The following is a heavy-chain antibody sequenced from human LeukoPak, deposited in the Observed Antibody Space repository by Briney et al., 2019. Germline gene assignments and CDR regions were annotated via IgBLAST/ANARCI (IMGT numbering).Heavy chain of an antibody. V-gene: IGHV1-2*02. D-gene: IGHD5-18*01. Sequence: GASVKVSCKASGYTFTGYYMHWVRQAPGQGLEWMGWINPNSGGTNYAQKFQGRVTMTRDTSISTAYMELSRLRSDDTAVYYCARDHWIQLWFNQDYYYYMDVWGKGTTVTVSS. CDR1: GYTFTGYY. CDR3: ARDHWIQLWFNQDYYYYMDV. J-gene: IGHJ6*03. CDR2: INPNSGGT.